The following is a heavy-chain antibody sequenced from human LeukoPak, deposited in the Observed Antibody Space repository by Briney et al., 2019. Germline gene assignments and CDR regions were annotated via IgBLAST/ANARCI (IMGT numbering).Heavy chain of an antibody. Sequence: SETLSLTCAVYGGSFSGYYWSWIRQPPGKGLEWIGEINHSGSTNYNPSLKSRVTISVDTSKNQFSLKLSSVTAADTAVYYCAREVAGDGGDYWGQGTLVTVSS. CDR1: GGSFSGYY. D-gene: IGHD6-19*01. V-gene: IGHV4-34*01. J-gene: IGHJ4*02. CDR3: AREVAGDGGDY. CDR2: INHSGST.